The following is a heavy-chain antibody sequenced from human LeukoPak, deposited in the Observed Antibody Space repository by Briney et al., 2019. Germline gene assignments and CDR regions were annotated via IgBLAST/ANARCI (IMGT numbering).Heavy chain of an antibody. CDR2: ISGSAVST. J-gene: IGHJ4*02. CDR1: GFTFSSYG. Sequence: GGSLRLSCAASGFTFSSYGMSWVRQAPGKGLEWVSAISGSAVSTYYADSVKGRFTISRDNSKNTLYLQMNSLRVEDTAVYYCAKAVPKAVVTPSFDYWGREPWSPSPQ. D-gene: IGHD4-23*01. V-gene: IGHV3-23*01. CDR3: AKAVPKAVVTPSFDY.